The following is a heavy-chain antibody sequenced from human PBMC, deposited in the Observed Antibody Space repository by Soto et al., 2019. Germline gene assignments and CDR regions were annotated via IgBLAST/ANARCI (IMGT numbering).Heavy chain of an antibody. V-gene: IGHV3-23*01. J-gene: IGHJ4*02. CDR2: ISGSGGNT. CDR1: GFTFSTYA. Sequence: GGSLRLSCGASGFTFSTYAMSWVRQAPGKGLEWVSTISGSGGNTYYADSVKGRFTISRDNSKNTLYLQMNSLRAEDTAVYYCAKDLGYNYVSFDYWGQGTLVTVSS. D-gene: IGHD5-18*01. CDR3: AKDLGYNYVSFDY.